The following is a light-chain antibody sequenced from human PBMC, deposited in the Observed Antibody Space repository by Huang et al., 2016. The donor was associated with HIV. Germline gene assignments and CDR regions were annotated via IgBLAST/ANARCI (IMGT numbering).Light chain of an antibody. V-gene: IGKV1-39*01. CDR2: VAS. J-gene: IGKJ4*01. Sequence: DIQMTQSPSSLSASVGDRVTIACRASQSIGTYLNWYQQKPGKAPRRLIHVASSLQSGVPSRFSGRGSGTDFTLTISSLQPEDFATYYCQQSYSALGLTFGGGTKVEIK. CDR1: QSIGTY. CDR3: QQSYSALGLT.